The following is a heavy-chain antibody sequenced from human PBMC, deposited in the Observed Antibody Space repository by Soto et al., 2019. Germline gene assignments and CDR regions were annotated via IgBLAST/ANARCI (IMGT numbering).Heavy chain of an antibody. CDR2: IDPKHNSA. Sequence: QVQLVQSGAEIKKPGASVKISCKAFGYTLSRHTMYWVRQAPGQGLEWMGLIDPKHNSAIYAQKFEGRVTMTSDTSTSTVYMELRGLRSEDSATFFCARSQTISAALSMDVWGQGTTVTVSS. J-gene: IGHJ6*02. CDR1: GYTLSRHT. D-gene: IGHD6-13*01. CDR3: ARSQTISAALSMDV. V-gene: IGHV1-46*01.